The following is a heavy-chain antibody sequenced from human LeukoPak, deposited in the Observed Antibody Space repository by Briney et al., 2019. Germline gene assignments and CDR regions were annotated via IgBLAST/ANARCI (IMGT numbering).Heavy chain of an antibody. V-gene: IGHV3-23*01. CDR1: GFTFSSYA. CDR3: ARDLFVVVVAATPEIVDAFDI. CDR2: ISGSGGST. D-gene: IGHD2-15*01. Sequence: QPGGSLRLSCAASGFTFSSYAMSWVRQAPGKGLEWVSAISGSGGSTYYADSVKGRFTISRDNSKNTLYLQMNSLRDEDTAVYYCARDLFVVVVAATPEIVDAFDIWGQGTMVTVSS. J-gene: IGHJ3*02.